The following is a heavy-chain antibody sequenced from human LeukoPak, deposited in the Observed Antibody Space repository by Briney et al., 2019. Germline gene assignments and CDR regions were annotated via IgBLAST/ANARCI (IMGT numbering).Heavy chain of an antibody. V-gene: IGHV1-18*01. CDR2: ISAYNGNT. CDR1: GYTFTSYG. D-gene: IGHD3-22*01. CDR3: ARDSGSGYPIQFAY. Sequence: GASVKVSCKASGYTFTSYGISWVRQAPGQGLEWMGWISAYNGNTTYAQKLQGRVTMTTDTSTSTAYMELRSLRSDDTAVYYSARDSGSGYPIQFAYWGQGTLVTVSS. J-gene: IGHJ4*02.